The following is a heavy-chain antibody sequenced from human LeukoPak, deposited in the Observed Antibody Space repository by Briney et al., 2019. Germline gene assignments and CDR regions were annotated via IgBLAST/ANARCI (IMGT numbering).Heavy chain of an antibody. CDR2: INPSGGST. CDR3: ARDLPREDTVDY. V-gene: IGHV1-46*01. J-gene: IGHJ4*02. CDR1: GYTFTSYY. Sequence: GAAVNVSCKASGYTFTSYYMHWVRQAPGQGLEWMGIINPSGGSTSYAQKFQGRVTMTRDTSTSTVYMELSSLRSEDTAVYYCARDLPREDTVDYWGQGTLVTVSS.